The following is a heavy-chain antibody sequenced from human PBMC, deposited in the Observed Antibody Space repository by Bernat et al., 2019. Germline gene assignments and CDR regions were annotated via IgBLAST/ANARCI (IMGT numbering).Heavy chain of an antibody. J-gene: IGHJ4*02. V-gene: IGHV1-46*03. CDR2: INPSGGST. D-gene: IGHD6-13*01. Sequence: QVQLVQSGAEVKKPVASVKVSCKASGYTFTSYYMHWVRQAPGQGLEWMGIINPSGGSTSYAQKFQGRVTMTRDTSTSTVYMELSSLRSEDTAVYYCARDPGPYSSSWDFYFDYWGQGTLVTVSS. CDR3: ARDPGPYSSSWDFYFDY. CDR1: GYTFTSYY.